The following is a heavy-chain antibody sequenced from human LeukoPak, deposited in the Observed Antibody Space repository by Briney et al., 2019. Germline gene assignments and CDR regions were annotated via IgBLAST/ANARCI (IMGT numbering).Heavy chain of an antibody. V-gene: IGHV1-8*01. CDR1: GYTFTEYD. CDR3: ARGATFQRQALAY. Sequence: VASVKVSCKASGYTFTEYDINWVRQATGQGPELLGWMNPYSGNKGYVQKFQGRLTMTTNVSNTTVYMELSSLRSEDTAIYFCARGATFQRQALAYWGQGSLVIVSS. CDR2: MNPYSGNK. J-gene: IGHJ4*02. D-gene: IGHD5-24*01.